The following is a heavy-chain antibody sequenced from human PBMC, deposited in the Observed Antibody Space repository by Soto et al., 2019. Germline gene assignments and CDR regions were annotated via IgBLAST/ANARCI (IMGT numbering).Heavy chain of an antibody. CDR2: ISGSGGST. V-gene: IGHV3-23*01. J-gene: IGHJ4*02. CDR1: GFTFSSYA. D-gene: IGHD3-10*01. Sequence: GGSLRLSCAASGFTFSSYAMSWVRQAPGKGLEWVSAISGSGGSTYYADSVKGRFTISRDNSKNTLYLQMNSLRAEDTAVYYCAKDITMVRGAPYYFDYWGQGTLVTVSS. CDR3: AKDITMVRGAPYYFDY.